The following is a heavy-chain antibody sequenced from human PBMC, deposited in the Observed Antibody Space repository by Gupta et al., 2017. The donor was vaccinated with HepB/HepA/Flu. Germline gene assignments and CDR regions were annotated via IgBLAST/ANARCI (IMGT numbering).Heavy chain of an antibody. D-gene: IGHD6-19*01. CDR3: ARGQSSGWYYYYYGMDV. Sequence: QVQLVQSGAEVKKPGASVKVSCKASGYTFTGYYMHWVRPAPGQGLEWMGWINPNSGGTNYAQKFQGWVTMTRDTSISTAYMELSRLRSDDTAVYYCARGQSSGWYYYYYGMDVWGQGTTVTVSS. V-gene: IGHV1-2*04. CDR1: GYTFTGYY. J-gene: IGHJ6*02. CDR2: INPNSGGT.